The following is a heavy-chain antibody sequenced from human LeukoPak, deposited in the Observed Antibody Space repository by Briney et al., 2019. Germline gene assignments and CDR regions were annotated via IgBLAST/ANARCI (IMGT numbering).Heavy chain of an antibody. V-gene: IGHV3-9*03. CDR3: AKDMGQSSRALDY. CDR2: ISWNSGSI. CDR1: GFTFDDYA. J-gene: IGHJ4*02. Sequence: PAGSLRLSSAASGFTFDDYAMHWVRQAPGKGLEWVSGISWNSGSIGYADSVKGRFTIYRDNAKNSLYLQMNSLRAEDMALYYCAKDMGQSSRALDYWGQGTLVTVSS. D-gene: IGHD1-26*01.